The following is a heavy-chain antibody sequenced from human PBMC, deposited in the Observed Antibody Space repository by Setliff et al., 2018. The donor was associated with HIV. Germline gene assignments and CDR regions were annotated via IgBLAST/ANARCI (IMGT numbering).Heavy chain of an antibody. V-gene: IGHV4-39*01. CDR1: GVSINRTDHY. CDR3: ARLPVPGANWFDP. Sequence: PSETLSLTCSVSGVSINRTDHYWGWIRQSPGESLEWIGSVSQSGSTYYDPSLKSRITISVDRSKNLFSLKLISVTAADQGVYYCARLPVPGANWFDPWGLGTLVTVSS. CDR2: VSQSGST. J-gene: IGHJ5*02.